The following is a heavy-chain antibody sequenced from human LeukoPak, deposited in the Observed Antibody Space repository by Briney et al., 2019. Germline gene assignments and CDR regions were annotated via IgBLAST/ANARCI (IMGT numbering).Heavy chain of an antibody. J-gene: IGHJ4*02. CDR3: ARFYDRSGPHFDC. V-gene: IGHV4-59*01. Sequence: PSETLSLTCAVSGGSIRSYYWNWVRQPPGKGLEWIGYMYYSGSTNYNPSLKSRVTISVDTSKNQFSLKLSSVTAADTAVYYCARFYDRSGPHFDCWGQGTLVTVSS. D-gene: IGHD3-22*01. CDR2: MYYSGST. CDR1: GGSIRSYY.